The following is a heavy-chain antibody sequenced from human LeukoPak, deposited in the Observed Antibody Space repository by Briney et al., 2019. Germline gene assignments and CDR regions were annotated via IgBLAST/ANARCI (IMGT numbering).Heavy chain of an antibody. V-gene: IGHV3-7*01. CDR3: ARVRGSTSCPES. CDR1: GFTFSNYW. J-gene: IGHJ5*02. D-gene: IGHD2-2*01. Sequence: GGSLRLSCAASGFTFSNYWMSGVRQAPGKGLEWVANIKEDGSEKYYVDSVKARFTISRDNAKNSLYLQMNSLRVEDTAVFYCARVRGSTSCPESWGQGTLVTVPS. CDR2: IKEDGSEK.